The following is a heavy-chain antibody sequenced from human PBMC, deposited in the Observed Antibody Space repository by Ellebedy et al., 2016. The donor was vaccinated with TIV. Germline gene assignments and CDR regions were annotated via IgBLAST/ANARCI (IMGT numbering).Heavy chain of an antibody. D-gene: IGHD2-15*01. J-gene: IGHJ5*02. CDR2: IYHSGST. CDR3: ARDHFCSGGSCYWLDP. V-gene: IGHV4-4*02. CDR1: GGSINSSNW. Sequence: SETLSLTXAVSGGSINSSNWWSWVRQPPGKGLEWIGEIYHSGSTNYNPSLKSRVSMSVDKSKNQFSLKLSSVTAADTAVYYCARDHFCSGGSCYWLDPWGQGTLVTVSS.